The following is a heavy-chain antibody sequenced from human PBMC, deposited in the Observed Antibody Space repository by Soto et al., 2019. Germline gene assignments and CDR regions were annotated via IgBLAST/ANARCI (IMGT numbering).Heavy chain of an antibody. CDR1: GYTFTSYG. V-gene: IGHV1-18*01. D-gene: IGHD1-26*01. CDR3: AGGRRWELLGIGDAFDI. J-gene: IGHJ3*02. Sequence: QVQLVQSGAEVKKPGASVKVSCKASGYTFTSYGISWVRQAPGQGLEWMGWISAYNGNTNYAQKLQGRVTMTTDTSTGTACMERRSLRSDDTAVYYCAGGRRWELLGIGDAFDIWGQGTMVTVSS. CDR2: ISAYNGNT.